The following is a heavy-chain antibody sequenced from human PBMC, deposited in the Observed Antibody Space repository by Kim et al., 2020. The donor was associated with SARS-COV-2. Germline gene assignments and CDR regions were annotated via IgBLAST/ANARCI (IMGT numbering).Heavy chain of an antibody. D-gene: IGHD6-25*01. CDR2: LSGSGGST. V-gene: IGHV3-23*01. Sequence: GGSLRLSCEASGFKFSDYAMNWVRQSPGKGLQWVSGLSGSGGSTFYADSVKGRFTGSSDNSRTTLDLQMSNLSADDKAVYFCAKTLEAGIIWVAFYFD. CDR3: AKTLEAGIIWVAFYFD. J-gene: IGHJ4*01. CDR1: GFKFSDYA.